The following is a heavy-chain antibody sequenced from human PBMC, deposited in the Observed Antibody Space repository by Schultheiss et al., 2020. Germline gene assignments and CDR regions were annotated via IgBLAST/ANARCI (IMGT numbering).Heavy chain of an antibody. CDR1: GFTFSTSG. Sequence: GGSLRLSCAASGFTFSTSGMHWVGQAPGKGLEWVAVISYDGSSEYYADSVKGRFAISRDNSNNTLFLQMNSLRPEDTAVYYCAKGSTTSCYSASDYWGQGALVTVSS. CDR3: AKGSTTSCYSASDY. CDR2: ISYDGSSE. D-gene: IGHD2-2*01. V-gene: IGHV3-30*18. J-gene: IGHJ4*02.